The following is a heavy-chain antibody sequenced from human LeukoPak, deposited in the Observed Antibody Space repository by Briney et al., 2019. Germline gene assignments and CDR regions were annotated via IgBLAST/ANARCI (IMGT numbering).Heavy chain of an antibody. V-gene: IGHV4-34*01. Sequence: PSETLSLTCAVYGGSFSGYYWSWIRQPPGKGLEWIGEINHSGSTNYNPSLKSRVTISVDTSKNQFSQKLSSVTDADTAVYYCARGPPFYDILTGPLYNWFDPWGQGTLVTVSS. J-gene: IGHJ5*02. CDR3: ARGPPFYDILTGPLYNWFDP. CDR2: INHSGST. CDR1: GGSFSGYY. D-gene: IGHD3-9*01.